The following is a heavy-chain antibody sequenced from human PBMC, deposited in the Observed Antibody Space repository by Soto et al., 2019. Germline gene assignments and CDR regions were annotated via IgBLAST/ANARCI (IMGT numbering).Heavy chain of an antibody. CDR3: ARDHPVDTAMVDY. V-gene: IGHV1-69*12. J-gene: IGHJ4*02. CDR1: GGTFSSYA. Sequence: QVQLVQSGAEVKKPGSSVKVSCKASGGTFSSYAISWVRQAPGQGLEWMGGIIPIFGTPDYAQKFPGRVTISAEDATSAAYMELSSLRYEDTAVYYCARDHPVDTAMVDYWGQGTLVTVSS. CDR2: IIPIFGTP. D-gene: IGHD5-18*01.